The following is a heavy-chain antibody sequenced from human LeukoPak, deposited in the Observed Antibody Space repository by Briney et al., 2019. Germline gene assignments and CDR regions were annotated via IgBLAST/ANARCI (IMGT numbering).Heavy chain of an antibody. D-gene: IGHD2-2*01. CDR2: ISAYNGNT. Sequence: GASVKVSCKASGYTFTSYGISWVRQAPGQGLEWMGWISAYNGNTNYAQKLQGRVTMTTDTSTSTAYMELRSLRSDDTAVYYCARDCSSINCNDAFDIWGQGTMVTVSS. J-gene: IGHJ3*02. CDR3: ARDCSSINCNDAFDI. CDR1: GYTFTSYG. V-gene: IGHV1-18*01.